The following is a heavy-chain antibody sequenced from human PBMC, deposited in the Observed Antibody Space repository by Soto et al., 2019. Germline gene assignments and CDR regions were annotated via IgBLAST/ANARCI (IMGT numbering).Heavy chain of an antibody. J-gene: IGHJ1*01. CDR2: IWYDGSNK. D-gene: IGHD3-22*01. Sequence: PGGSLRLSCAASGFTFSSYGMHWVRQAPGKGLEWVAVIWYDGSNKYYADSVKGRFTISRDNSKNTLYLQMNSLRAEDTAVYYCARGTYYYDSSGYYPPREYFQHWGQGTLVTSPQ. CDR1: GFTFSSYG. V-gene: IGHV3-33*01. CDR3: ARGTYYYDSSGYYPPREYFQH.